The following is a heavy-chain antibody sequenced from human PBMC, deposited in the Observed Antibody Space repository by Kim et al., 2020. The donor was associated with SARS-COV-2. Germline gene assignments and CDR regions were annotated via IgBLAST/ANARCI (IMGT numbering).Heavy chain of an antibody. CDR3: ARHQSGKEWFGELLSGPPGIDY. Sequence: GESLKISCKGSGYSFTSYWISWVRQMPGKGLEWMGRIDPSDSYTNYSPSFQGHVTISADKSISTAYLQWSSLKASDTAMYYCARHQSGKEWFGELLSGPPGIDYWGQGTLVTVSS. CDR1: GYSFTSYW. V-gene: IGHV5-10-1*01. J-gene: IGHJ4*02. CDR2: IDPSDSYT. D-gene: IGHD3-10*01.